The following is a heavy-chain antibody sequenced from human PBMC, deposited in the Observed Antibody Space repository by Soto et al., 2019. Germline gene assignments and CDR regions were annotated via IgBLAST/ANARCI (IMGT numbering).Heavy chain of an antibody. V-gene: IGHV4-34*01. CDR2: INQSGST. Sequence: SETLSLTCAVYGGSFSGHYWTWIRQSPGKGLEWIGEINQSGSTNYNPSIKSRVTMSVDTSKNQFSLKLNSVTAADTAIYYCAVGINWFDPWGQGTLVTVSS. CDR3: AVGINWFDP. J-gene: IGHJ5*02. CDR1: GGSFSGHY.